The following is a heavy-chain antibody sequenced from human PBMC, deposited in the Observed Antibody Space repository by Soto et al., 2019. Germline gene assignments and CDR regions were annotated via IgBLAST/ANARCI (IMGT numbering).Heavy chain of an antibody. J-gene: IGHJ5*01. V-gene: IGHV4-39*01. CDR1: GGSITSGSFY. CDR3: TRHGTALTAVNWFVS. CDR2: IYYSGSV. D-gene: IGHD2-21*02. Sequence: SETLSLTCTVSGGSITSGSFYWGWVRHSPGKGLEWIGSIYYSGSVFYNPSLESRVTISADVSRDQFSLKLTSVTAADTAVYYCTRHGTALTAVNWFVSWGHGTLVTV.